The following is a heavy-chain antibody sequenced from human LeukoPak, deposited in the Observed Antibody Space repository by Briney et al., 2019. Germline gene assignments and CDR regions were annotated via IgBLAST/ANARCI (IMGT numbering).Heavy chain of an antibody. CDR2: ISDNGGDT. D-gene: IGHD1-1*01. CDR1: GFTFSSYA. Sequence: GWSLRLSCAASGFTFSSYAMSWVRQAPGKGLEWVSAISDNGGDTKYADSVKGRFTISRDKSRNTLYLQMNSLRVEDTAIYYCGRDWKLDYWGQGTLVTVSS. V-gene: IGHV3-23*01. J-gene: IGHJ4*02. CDR3: GRDWKLDY.